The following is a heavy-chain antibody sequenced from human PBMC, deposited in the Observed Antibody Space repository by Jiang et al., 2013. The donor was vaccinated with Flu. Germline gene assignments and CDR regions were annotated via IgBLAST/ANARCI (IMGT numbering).Heavy chain of an antibody. V-gene: IGHV3-7*01. J-gene: IGHJ4*02. CDR1: GFIFSDYW. CDR2: IKQDESEK. Sequence: SRAASGFIFSDYWMSWVRQAPGKGLEWVANIKQDESEKYYVDSVKGRFTISRDNAKNSLYLQMNSLRAEDTAVYYCARDLPTYCRGGNCRVFDHWGQGTLVSASS. CDR3: ARDLPTYCRGGNCRVFDH. D-gene: IGHD2-15*01.